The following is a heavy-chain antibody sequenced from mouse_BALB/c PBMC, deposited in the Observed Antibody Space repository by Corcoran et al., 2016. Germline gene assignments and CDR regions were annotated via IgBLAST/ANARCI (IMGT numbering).Heavy chain of an antibody. CDR1: GYTFTSYD. CDR3: ARYEPAFDV. Sequence: QVQLQQSGAELVKPGASVKLSCKASGYTFTSYDINWVRQRPEQGLGWIGWIFPGDGSTKYNEKFKGNATLTKDKSSSTAYMQLSRLTSEDSAVYFCARYEPAFDVWGAGTTVTVSS. D-gene: IGHD2-3*01. J-gene: IGHJ1*01. CDR2: IFPGDGST. V-gene: IGHV1-85*01.